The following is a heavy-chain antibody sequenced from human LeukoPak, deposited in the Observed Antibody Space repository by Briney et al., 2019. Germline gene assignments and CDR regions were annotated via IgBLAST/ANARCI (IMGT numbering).Heavy chain of an antibody. CDR3: ANNGVSPNYYYGMNV. CDR1: GFTFSSYG. CDR2: IWYDGSNI. Sequence: PGGSLRLSCATSGFTFSSYGMHWVRQAPGKGLEWVAVIWYDGSNIHYADSVQGRFTISRDSSKNMLYLQMNSLRAEDTGVYYCANNGVSPNYYYGMNVWGQGTTATVSS. D-gene: IGHD2-8*01. V-gene: IGHV3-33*06. J-gene: IGHJ6*02.